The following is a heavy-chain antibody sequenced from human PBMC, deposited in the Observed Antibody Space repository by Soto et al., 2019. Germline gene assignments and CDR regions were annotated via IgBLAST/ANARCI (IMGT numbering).Heavy chain of an antibody. CDR3: ARDTGPYGAFDI. V-gene: IGHV3-33*01. J-gene: IGHJ3*02. Sequence: LRLSCAASGFTFSSYGMHWVRQAPGKGLEWVAVIWYDGSNKYYADSVKGRFTISRDNSKNTLYLQMNSLRAEDTAVYYCARDTGPYGAFDIWGQGTMVTVSS. CDR1: GFTFSSYG. CDR2: IWYDGSNK. D-gene: IGHD4-17*01.